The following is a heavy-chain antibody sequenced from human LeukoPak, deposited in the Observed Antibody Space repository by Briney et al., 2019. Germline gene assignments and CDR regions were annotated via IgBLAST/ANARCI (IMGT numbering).Heavy chain of an antibody. CDR2: INYSRST. D-gene: IGHD1-26*01. CDR3: AREGTSSGTYSDALDI. CDR1: GGSFSGYY. J-gene: IGHJ3*02. Sequence: SETLSLTCAVYGGSFSGYYWSWIRQPPGKGLEWIGEINYSRSTNYNPSLKSRVTISVDTSKNQFSLKLSSVTAADTAVYYCAREGTSSGTYSDALDIWGQGTLVTVSS. V-gene: IGHV4-34*01.